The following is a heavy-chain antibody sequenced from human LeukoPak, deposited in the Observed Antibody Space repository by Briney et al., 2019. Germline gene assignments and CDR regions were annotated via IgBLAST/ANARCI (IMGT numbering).Heavy chain of an antibody. Sequence: ASVKVSCKASGYTFTSYDINWVRQATGQGLEWMGWVNPDSGNTGYAQKFQGRVTITRNTSISTAYMELSSLRSEDTAVYYCARVLGIVGATTGFNYWGQGTLVTVSS. J-gene: IGHJ4*02. CDR1: GYTFTSYD. CDR2: VNPDSGNT. CDR3: ARVLGIVGATTGFNY. D-gene: IGHD1-26*01. V-gene: IGHV1-8*03.